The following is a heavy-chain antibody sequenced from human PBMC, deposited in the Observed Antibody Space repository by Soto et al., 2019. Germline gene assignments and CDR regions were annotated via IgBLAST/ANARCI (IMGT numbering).Heavy chain of an antibody. J-gene: IGHJ2*01. V-gene: IGHV4-39*01. CDR2: IYYSGTT. D-gene: IGHD4-17*01. CDR3: GRLATTGTQNWYFDL. Sequence: QLQLQESGPGLVKPSETLSLTCTVSGGSISSTTYYWVWIRQPPGKGPEWIGTIYYSGTTYYNPILKSRVPLILDTSKNQFSLKLTSVTAADTAVYFCGRLATTGTQNWYFDLWGRGTLLTVSS. CDR1: GGSISSTTYY.